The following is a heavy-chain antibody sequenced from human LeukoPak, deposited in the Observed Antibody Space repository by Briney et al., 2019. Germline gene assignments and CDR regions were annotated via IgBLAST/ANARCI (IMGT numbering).Heavy chain of an antibody. J-gene: IGHJ4*02. CDR2: ISAYNGNT. CDR3: ARGSGLIGWYYFDY. CDR1: GYTFTSYG. D-gene: IGHD3-3*01. Sequence: ASVKVSCKASGYTFTSYGISWVRQAPGQGLEWMGWISAYNGNTNYAQKLQGRVTMTTDTSTSTAYLELRSLRSDDTAVYYCARGSGLIGWYYFDYWGQGTLVTVSS. V-gene: IGHV1-18*01.